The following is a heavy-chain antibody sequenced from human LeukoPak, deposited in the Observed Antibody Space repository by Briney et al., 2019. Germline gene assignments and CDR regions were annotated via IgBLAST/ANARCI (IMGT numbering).Heavy chain of an antibody. CDR2: INAYNGNT. J-gene: IGHJ4*02. CDR1: GYTFTSYG. D-gene: IGHD3-16*01. V-gene: IGHV1-18*01. Sequence: ASVKVSCKASGYTFTSYGISWVRQAPGQGLEWMGWINAYNGNTNYAQKLQGRVTMTTDTSTSTAYVELRSLRSDDTAVYYCARAGSIMITFGGAAFDYWGQGTLVTVSS. CDR3: ARAGSIMITFGGAAFDY.